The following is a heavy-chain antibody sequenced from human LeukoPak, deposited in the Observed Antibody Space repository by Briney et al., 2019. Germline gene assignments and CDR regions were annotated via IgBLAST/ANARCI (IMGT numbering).Heavy chain of an antibody. D-gene: IGHD3-3*01. CDR2: IYTSGST. J-gene: IGHJ3*02. CDR1: GGSISSYY. V-gene: IGHV4-4*07. CDR3: ARDFPRGYDFWSGYDRPDAFDI. Sequence: SETLSLTCTVSGGSISSYYWSWIRQPAGKGLEWIGRIYTSGSTNYNPSLKSRVTMSVDTSKNQFSLKLSSVTAADTAVYYCARDFPRGYDFWSGYDRPDAFDIWGQGTMVTVSS.